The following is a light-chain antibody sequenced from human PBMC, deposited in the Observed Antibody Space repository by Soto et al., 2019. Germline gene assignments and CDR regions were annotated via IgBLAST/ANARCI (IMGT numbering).Light chain of an antibody. Sequence: DIQMTQSPSALSASIRDRVTITCRASQGIGNYVAWFQVKPGKVPKRLIYAASSLQSGVPSRFSGYGSGTEFTLTISSLQPEDSAIYYCLQHNGYPLTFGGGTKVDIK. J-gene: IGKJ4*01. V-gene: IGKV1-17*03. CDR3: LQHNGYPLT. CDR1: QGIGNY. CDR2: AAS.